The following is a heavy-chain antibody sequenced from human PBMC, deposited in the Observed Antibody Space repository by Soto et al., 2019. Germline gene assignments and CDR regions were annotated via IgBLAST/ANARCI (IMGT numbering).Heavy chain of an antibody. Sequence: SETLSLTCTVSGGSISSSSYYWGWIRQPPGKGLEWIGYIYYSGSTYYNPSLKSRVTMSVDTSKNQFSLKLSSVTAADTAVYYCARAREYYDTSGPPFDYWGQGTLVTVSS. V-gene: IGHV4-30-4*08. D-gene: IGHD3-22*01. CDR2: IYYSGST. J-gene: IGHJ4*02. CDR3: ARAREYYDTSGPPFDY. CDR1: GGSISSSSYY.